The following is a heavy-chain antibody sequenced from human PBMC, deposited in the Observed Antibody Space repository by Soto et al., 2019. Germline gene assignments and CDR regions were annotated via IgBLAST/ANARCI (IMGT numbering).Heavy chain of an antibody. CDR1: GFTFSDYA. J-gene: IGHJ1*01. V-gene: IGHV3-23*01. CDR3: AKALYYYDSSGCIQH. CDR2: IGTRDDI. Sequence: GGSLRLSCAASGFTFSDYAMSWVRQAPGKGLEWVSAIGTRDDIFYADSVKGRFTISRDDSKNTLYLQMNSLRAEDTAVYYCAKALYYYDSSGCIQHWGQGTRVTVSS. D-gene: IGHD3-22*01.